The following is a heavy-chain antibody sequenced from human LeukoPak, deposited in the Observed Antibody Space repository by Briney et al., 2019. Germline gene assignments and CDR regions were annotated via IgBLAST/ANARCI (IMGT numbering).Heavy chain of an antibody. CDR3: AKAASSSWPSYYYGMDV. D-gene: IGHD6-13*01. J-gene: IGHJ6*02. CDR1: GFIFSCYS. V-gene: IGHV3-23*01. Sequence: GGSLRLSCAASGFIFSCYSMSWVRQAPGMGLEWVSVITGSGGNTYYADSVKGRFTISKDNSKNTVYLQMSNLRVDDTAVYYCAKAASSSWPSYYYGMDVWGQGTTVTVSS. CDR2: ITGSGGNT.